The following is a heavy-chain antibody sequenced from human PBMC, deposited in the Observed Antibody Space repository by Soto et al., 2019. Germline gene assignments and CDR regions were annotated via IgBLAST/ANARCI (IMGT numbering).Heavy chain of an antibody. J-gene: IGHJ1*01. D-gene: IGHD3-10*01. Sequence: QVQLQQWGAGLLKPSETLSLTCAVYGGSFSGYYWSWIRQPPGKGLEWIGELNDSGGTNYNASLKSRVTISGDTSKNQFSLKLSFVTAADTAMYYCARARGGVQDWGPGTLVTVSS. CDR2: LNDSGGT. CDR3: ARARGGVQD. CDR1: GGSFSGYY. V-gene: IGHV4-34*01.